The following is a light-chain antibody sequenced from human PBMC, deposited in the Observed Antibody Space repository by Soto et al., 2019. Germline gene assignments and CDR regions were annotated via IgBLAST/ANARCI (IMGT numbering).Light chain of an antibody. Sequence: EIVLTQSPATLSLSPGERATLSCRASQSVSSYLAWYQQKPGQAPRLLIHDASNRATGIPASFSGSRSGTDFTLTFSSLEPEDFADYYCPLRSTWPPMHPFGQGTKLEIK. J-gene: IGKJ2*01. V-gene: IGKV3-11*01. CDR2: DAS. CDR1: QSVSSY. CDR3: PLRSTWPPMHP.